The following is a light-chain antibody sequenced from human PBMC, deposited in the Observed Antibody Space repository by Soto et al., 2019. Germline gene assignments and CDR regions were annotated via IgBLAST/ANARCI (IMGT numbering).Light chain of an antibody. V-gene: IGLV2-8*01. CDR1: NSDVGTYNY. Sequence: QSALTQPPSASGSPGQSVTITCTGTNSDVGTYNYVSWYQHHPGKAPKFVIYEVSKRPIGVPDRFSGSKSGNTASLTVSGLQAEDEADYYCSSYIGNNNVVFGGGTKLTVL. CDR2: EVS. CDR3: SSYIGNNNVV. J-gene: IGLJ3*02.